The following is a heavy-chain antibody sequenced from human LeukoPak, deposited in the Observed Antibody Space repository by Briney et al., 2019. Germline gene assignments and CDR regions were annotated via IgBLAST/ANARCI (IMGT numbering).Heavy chain of an antibody. V-gene: IGHV1-2*02. Sequence: ASVTVSCKAPGYTFTGYLMHWVRQAPGQGLEWMGWISPNSGDTKYAQKFQGRVTMTRDTSISTAYMELSRLTPDDTAVYYCVRALSTVATWLYLWGRGTLVSVSS. CDR3: VRALSTVATWLYL. D-gene: IGHD4-17*01. J-gene: IGHJ2*01. CDR2: ISPNSGDT. CDR1: GYTFTGYL.